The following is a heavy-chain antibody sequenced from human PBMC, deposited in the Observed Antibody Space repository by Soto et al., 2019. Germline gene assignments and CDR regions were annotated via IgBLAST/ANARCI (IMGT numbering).Heavy chain of an antibody. CDR2: IYYSGST. J-gene: IGHJ5*02. V-gene: IGHV4-59*01. CDR1: GGSISSYY. D-gene: IGHD3-22*01. Sequence: SETLSLTCTVSGGSISSYYWSWIRQPPGKGLEWIGYIYYSGSTNYNPSLKSRVTISVDTSKNQFSLKLSSVTAADTAVYYCARSKVGGYYNWFDPWGQGTLVTVSS. CDR3: ARSKVGGYYNWFDP.